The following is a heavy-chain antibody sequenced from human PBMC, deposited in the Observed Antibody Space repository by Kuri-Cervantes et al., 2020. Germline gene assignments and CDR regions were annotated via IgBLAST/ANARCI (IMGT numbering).Heavy chain of an antibody. CDR1: GFTFTSYA. D-gene: IGHD4-17*01. CDR2: ISGSGGTT. V-gene: IGHV3-23*01. J-gene: IGHJ4*02. CDR3: AKSAPRIYTVTSLDY. Sequence: GGSLRLSCAASGFTFTSYAMSWVRQAPGKGLEWVSSISGSGGTTYYADSMKGRFTISRDNSKNTLYLQMNSLTAEDTAVYYCAKSAPRIYTVTSLDYWGQGTLVTVSS.